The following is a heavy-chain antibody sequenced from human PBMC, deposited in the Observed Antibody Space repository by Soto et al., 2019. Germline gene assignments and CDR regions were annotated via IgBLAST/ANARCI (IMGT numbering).Heavy chain of an antibody. Sequence: EVQLLESGGGLVQPGGSLRLSCAASGFTFSSYAMSWVRQAPGKGLEWVSAISGSGGSTYYADSAKGRFTISRDNSKNTLYLQMNSLRAEDTAVYYCAKAPYSSSWYQNLVWFDPWGQGTLVTVSS. J-gene: IGHJ5*02. CDR3: AKAPYSSSWYQNLVWFDP. CDR1: GFTFSSYA. D-gene: IGHD6-13*01. CDR2: ISGSGGST. V-gene: IGHV3-23*01.